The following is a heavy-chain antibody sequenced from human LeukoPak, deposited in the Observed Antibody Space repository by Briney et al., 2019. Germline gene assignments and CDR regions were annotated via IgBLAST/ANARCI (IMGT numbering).Heavy chain of an antibody. Sequence: ASVKVSCKASGYTFTSYGISWVRRAPGQGLEWMGWISAYNGNTNYAQKLQGRVTMTTDTSTSTAYMELRSLRSDDTAVYYCASVILGYCSSTSCYEGTNWFDPWGQGTLVTVSS. D-gene: IGHD2-2*01. J-gene: IGHJ5*02. CDR3: ASVILGYCSSTSCYEGTNWFDP. CDR1: GYTFTSYG. V-gene: IGHV1-18*01. CDR2: ISAYNGNT.